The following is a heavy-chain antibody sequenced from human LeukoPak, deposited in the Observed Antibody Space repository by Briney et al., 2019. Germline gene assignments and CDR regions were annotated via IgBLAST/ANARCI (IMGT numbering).Heavy chain of an antibody. Sequence: SETLSLTCTVSGGSISSYYWSWIRQPPGKGLEWIGYNYYSGSTYYNPSLKSRVTISVDTSKNQFSLKLSSVTAADTAVYYCARLAWGRLDYWGQGALVTVSS. D-gene: IGHD7-27*01. CDR1: GGSISSYY. J-gene: IGHJ4*02. CDR2: NYYSGST. V-gene: IGHV4-59*08. CDR3: ARLAWGRLDY.